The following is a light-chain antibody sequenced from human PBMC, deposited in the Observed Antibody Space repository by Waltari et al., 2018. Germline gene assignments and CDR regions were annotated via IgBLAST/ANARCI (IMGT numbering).Light chain of an antibody. CDR2: AGS. CDR3: QQYNNGPPWT. Sequence: EIVVTQSPATLSVSPGERATLFCRASESVSTNLAWYQQKPGQAPRLLIPAGSTRAPGVPARFSGTGSGTEFTLIISSLQSEDFALYYCQQYNNGPPWTFGQGTRV. CDR1: ESVSTN. J-gene: IGKJ1*01. V-gene: IGKV3-15*01.